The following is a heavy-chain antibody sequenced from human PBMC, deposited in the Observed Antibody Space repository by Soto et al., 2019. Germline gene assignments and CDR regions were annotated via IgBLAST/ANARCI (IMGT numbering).Heavy chain of an antibody. CDR1: GYTFTSYD. J-gene: IGHJ5*02. Sequence: ASVKVSCKASGYTFTSYDINWVRQATGQGFEWMGWMNPNSGNTGYAQKFQGRVTMTRNTSISTAYMELSSLRSEDTAVYYCAREYCSGGSCYLWFDPWGQGTLVTVSS. CDR2: MNPNSGNT. CDR3: AREYCSGGSCYLWFDP. V-gene: IGHV1-8*01. D-gene: IGHD2-15*01.